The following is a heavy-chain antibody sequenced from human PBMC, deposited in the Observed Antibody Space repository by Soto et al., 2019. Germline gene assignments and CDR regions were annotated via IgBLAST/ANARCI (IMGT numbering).Heavy chain of an antibody. J-gene: IGHJ3*02. Sequence: QVQLVQSGAEVKKPGASVKVSCKASGYTFTSYYMHWVRQAPGQGLEWMGIINPSGGSTSYAQKCQGRVTMTRDTSTSTVYMELSSLRSEDTAVYYCARGGYCSGGSCPTRGAFDIWGQGTMVTVSS. D-gene: IGHD2-15*01. V-gene: IGHV1-46*01. CDR1: GYTFTSYY. CDR3: ARGGYCSGGSCPTRGAFDI. CDR2: INPSGGST.